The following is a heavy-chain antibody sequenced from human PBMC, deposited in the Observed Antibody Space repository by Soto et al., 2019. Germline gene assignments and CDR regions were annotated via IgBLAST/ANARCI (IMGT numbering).Heavy chain of an antibody. D-gene: IGHD5-18*01. CDR3: ARAESGYSYGYDY. CDR1: GGTFSSYA. Sequence: GASVKVSCKASGGTFSSYAISWVRQAPGQGLEWMGGIIPIFGTANYAQKFQGRVTITADESTSTAYMELSSLRSEDTAVYYCARAESGYSYGYDYWGQGTLVTASS. CDR2: IIPIFGTA. V-gene: IGHV1-69*13. J-gene: IGHJ4*02.